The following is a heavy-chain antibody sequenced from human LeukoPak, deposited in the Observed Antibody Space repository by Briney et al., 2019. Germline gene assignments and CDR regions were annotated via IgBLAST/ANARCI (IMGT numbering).Heavy chain of an antibody. CDR1: ESTFSNYA. J-gene: IGHJ6*02. V-gene: IGHV3-23*01. D-gene: IGHD1-26*01. Sequence: GGSLRLSCVAPESTFSNYAMSWVRKAPGKGLEWVSVISANGGSTYYADSVKGRFTIPRDNSKNTLYLQMNSLRAEDTAVYYCSRDSGLYGMDVWGQGTTVTVSS. CDR3: SRDSGLYGMDV. CDR2: ISANGGST.